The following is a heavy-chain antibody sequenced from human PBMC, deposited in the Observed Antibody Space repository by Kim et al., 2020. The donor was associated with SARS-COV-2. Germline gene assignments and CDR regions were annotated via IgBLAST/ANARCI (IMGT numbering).Heavy chain of an antibody. Sequence: GGSLRLTCAASGFTFSNAWMSWVRQAPGKGLEWDGRIKSKTDGGTTDYAAPVKGRLTISRDDSKNTLYLQMNSLNTEDTAVYYCTTGWFGELFVYYYYYGMDVWGQGTTVTVSS. V-gene: IGHV3-15*01. CDR2: IKSKTDGGTT. CDR1: GFTFSNAW. CDR3: TTGWFGELFVYYYYYGMDV. D-gene: IGHD3-10*01. J-gene: IGHJ6*02.